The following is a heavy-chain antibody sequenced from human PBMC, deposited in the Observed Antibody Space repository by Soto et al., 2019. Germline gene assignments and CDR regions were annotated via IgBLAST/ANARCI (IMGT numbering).Heavy chain of an antibody. D-gene: IGHD3-10*01. V-gene: IGHV4-59*01. CDR1: RCSISSYC. J-gene: IGHJ6*02. CDR2: IYYSGSN. Sequence: SETLSLTWNVSRCSISSYCWSWIRHPPGKGLEXIGYIYYSGSNNINPSLKSRVTISVDTYKNQCSLKLSSVTAADTAVYYCARLVRYYYGMDVWGQGTTVTVSS. CDR3: ARLVRYYYGMDV.